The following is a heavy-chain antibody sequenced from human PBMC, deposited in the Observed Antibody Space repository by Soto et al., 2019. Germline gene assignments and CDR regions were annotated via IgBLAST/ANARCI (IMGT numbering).Heavy chain of an antibody. CDR1: GGTFSSYA. J-gene: IGHJ6*02. D-gene: IGHD1-20*01. CDR2: IIPIFGTA. Sequence: QVQLVQSGAEVKKPGSSVKVSCKASGGTFSSYAISWGRQAPGQGLEWMGGIIPIFGTANYAQTFQGRVTITAYESTSTAYMELSSLRSEDTAVYYCARGITGTVSYYYGMDVWGQGTTVTVSS. CDR3: ARGITGTVSYYYGMDV. V-gene: IGHV1-69*12.